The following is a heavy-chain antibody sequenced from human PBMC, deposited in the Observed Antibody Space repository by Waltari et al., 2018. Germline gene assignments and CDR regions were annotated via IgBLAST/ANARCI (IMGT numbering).Heavy chain of an antibody. CDR2: RNPNSGNT. Sequence: QVQLVQSGAEVKKPGASVKVSCKASGYTFTSYDINWVRQATGQGLEWMGWRNPNSGNTGYAQKFQGRVTITRNTSISTAYMGLSSLRSEDTAVYYCARGMGYDFWSGHNQGDYWGQGTLVTVSS. V-gene: IGHV1-8*03. D-gene: IGHD3-3*01. J-gene: IGHJ4*02. CDR3: ARGMGYDFWSGHNQGDY. CDR1: GYTFTSYD.